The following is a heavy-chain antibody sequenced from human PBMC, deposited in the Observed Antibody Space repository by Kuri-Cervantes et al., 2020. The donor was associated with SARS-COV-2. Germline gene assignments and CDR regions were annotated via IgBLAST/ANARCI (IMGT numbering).Heavy chain of an antibody. CDR2: IKQDGSEK. Sequence: GGSLRLCCAASGFAFSSYWMSWVRQAPGKGLEWVANIKQDGSEKYYVDSVKGRFTISRDNAKNSLYLQMNSLRAEDTAVYYCARRFHQYQLPHWYFDLWGRGTLVTVSS. D-gene: IGHD2-2*01. J-gene: IGHJ2*01. CDR1: GFAFSSYW. V-gene: IGHV3-7*01. CDR3: ARRFHQYQLPHWYFDL.